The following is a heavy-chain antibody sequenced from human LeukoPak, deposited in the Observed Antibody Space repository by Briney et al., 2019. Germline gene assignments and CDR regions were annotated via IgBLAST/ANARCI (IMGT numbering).Heavy chain of an antibody. CDR3: ARGKYGDGVWD. CDR1: GGSFNGYY. V-gene: IGHV4-34*01. Sequence: SETLSLTCAVYGGSFNGYYWTWIRQPPGKGLEWIGEINHSGSTDYNPSLKSRVTISVDTSKNQFSLKLNSVTAADTAVYYCARGKYGDGVWDWGQGTLVTVSS. CDR2: INHSGST. J-gene: IGHJ4*02. D-gene: IGHD4-17*01.